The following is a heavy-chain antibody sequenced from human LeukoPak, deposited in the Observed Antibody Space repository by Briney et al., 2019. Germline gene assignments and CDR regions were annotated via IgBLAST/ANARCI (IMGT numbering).Heavy chain of an antibody. D-gene: IGHD6-13*01. Sequence: GGSLRLSCAASGFTVSSNYMSWVRQAPGKGLEWVSVIYSGGSTYYADSVKGRFAISRDDSMNTVWLQMNSLRAEDTAVYYCARGKSSSWLNWGQGTLVTVSS. CDR2: IYSGGST. V-gene: IGHV3-53*01. CDR1: GFTVSSNY. CDR3: ARGKSSSWLN. J-gene: IGHJ4*02.